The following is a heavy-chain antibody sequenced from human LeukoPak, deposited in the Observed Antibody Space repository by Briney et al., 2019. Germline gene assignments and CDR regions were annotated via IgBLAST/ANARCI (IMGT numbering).Heavy chain of an antibody. Sequence: GESLRLSCAASGFPLSSYSMNWVRQAPGKGLEWLSSISSSSICKYYADSVKGRFTISRDNAKISLYLQMDSLRADDTAVYYCARDTISGVPLDYWGQGTLVTVSS. CDR1: GFPLSSYS. D-gene: IGHD3-10*01. CDR3: ARDTISGVPLDY. J-gene: IGHJ4*02. V-gene: IGHV3-21*01. CDR2: ISSSSICK.